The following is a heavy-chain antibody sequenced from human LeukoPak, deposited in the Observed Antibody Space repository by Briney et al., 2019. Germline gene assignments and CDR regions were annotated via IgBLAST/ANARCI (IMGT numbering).Heavy chain of an antibody. Sequence: PGGSLRLSCAASGFTFSSYWMSWVRQAPGKGLEWVANIKQDGSEKYYVDSVKGRFTISRDNAKNSLYLQMNSLRAEDTAVYYCARVYYDSSGYYYVSYYYYYYYTDVWGKGTTVTVPS. J-gene: IGHJ6*03. D-gene: IGHD3-22*01. CDR1: GFTFSSYW. V-gene: IGHV3-7*01. CDR2: IKQDGSEK. CDR3: ARVYYDSSGYYYVSYYYYYYYTDV.